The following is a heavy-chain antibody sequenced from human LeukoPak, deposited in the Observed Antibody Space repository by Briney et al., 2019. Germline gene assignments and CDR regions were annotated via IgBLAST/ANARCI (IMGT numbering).Heavy chain of an antibody. CDR3: ARGRSGYYSSAFDY. Sequence: ASVKVSCKASGGTFSSYAISWVRQAPGQGLEWMGGIIPIFGTANYAQKFQGRVTITTDESTSTAYMELSSLRSEDTAVYYCARGRSGYYSSAFDYWGQGTLVTVSS. CDR2: IIPIFGTA. CDR1: GGTFSSYA. V-gene: IGHV1-69*05. J-gene: IGHJ4*02. D-gene: IGHD3-22*01.